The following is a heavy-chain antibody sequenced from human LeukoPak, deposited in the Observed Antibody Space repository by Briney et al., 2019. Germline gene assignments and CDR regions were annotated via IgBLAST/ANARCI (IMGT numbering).Heavy chain of an antibody. CDR3: AKGIYSSGWSYFDY. Sequence: GGSLRLSCAASGFTFSNSAMSWVRQAPGKGLEWVSTLSGSGITTYYADSVKGRFTISRDNSKNTLYLQMNTLRAEDSALYYCAKGIYSSGWSYFDYWGHGALVTVSS. J-gene: IGHJ4*01. V-gene: IGHV3-23*01. CDR2: LSGSGITT. CDR1: GFTFSNSA. D-gene: IGHD6-19*01.